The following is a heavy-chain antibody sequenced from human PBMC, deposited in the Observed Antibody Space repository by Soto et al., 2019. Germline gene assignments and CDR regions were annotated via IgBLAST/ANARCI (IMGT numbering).Heavy chain of an antibody. V-gene: IGHV4-59*01. Sequence: PSETLSLTCTVSGGSISSYYWSWIRQPPGKGLEWIGYIYYSGSTNYNPSLKSRVTISVDTSKNQFSLKLSSVTAADTAVYYCARVSGMVATVHFDYWGQGTLVTVSS. CDR3: ARVSGMVATVHFDY. D-gene: IGHD5-12*01. CDR1: GGSISSYY. J-gene: IGHJ4*02. CDR2: IYYSGST.